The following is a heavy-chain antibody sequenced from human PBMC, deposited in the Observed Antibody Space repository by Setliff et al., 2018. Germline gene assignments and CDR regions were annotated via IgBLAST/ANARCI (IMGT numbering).Heavy chain of an antibody. Sequence: GGSLRLSCAASGFTFSSYWMHWVRQAPGKGLVWVSRINSDGSSTSYADSVKGRFTISRDNAKNSLYLQTNSLRAEDTALYHCARVFGADDSSPGAFDIWGQGTMVTVSS. CDR3: ARVFGADDSSPGAFDI. D-gene: IGHD3-22*01. CDR1: GFTFSSYW. J-gene: IGHJ3*02. CDR2: INSDGSST. V-gene: IGHV3-74*01.